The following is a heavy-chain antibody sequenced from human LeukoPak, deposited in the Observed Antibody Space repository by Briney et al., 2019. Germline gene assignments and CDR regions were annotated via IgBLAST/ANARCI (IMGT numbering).Heavy chain of an antibody. CDR3: ARTYYGSGIPNYFDY. V-gene: IGHV4-4*02. Sequence: SETLSLTCAVSGGSISSSNWWSWARQPPGKGLEWIGEIYHSGSTNYNPSLKSRVTISVDKSKNQFSLKLSSVTAADTAVYYCARTYYGSGIPNYFDYWGQGTLVTVSS. J-gene: IGHJ4*02. D-gene: IGHD3-10*01. CDR1: GGSISSSNW. CDR2: IYHSGST.